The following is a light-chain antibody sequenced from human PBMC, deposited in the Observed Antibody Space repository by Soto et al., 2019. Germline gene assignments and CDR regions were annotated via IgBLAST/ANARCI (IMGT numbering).Light chain of an antibody. CDR1: QSVSSSY. Sequence: EIVLTQSPGTLSLSPGKRATLSCRASQSVSSSYLAWYQQKPGQAPRLLIYGASSRATGIPDRFSGSGSGTDFTLTISRLEPEDSATYYCQQYDTRPTMTFGQGTRLEIK. CDR2: GAS. J-gene: IGKJ5*01. V-gene: IGKV3-20*01. CDR3: QQYDTRPTMT.